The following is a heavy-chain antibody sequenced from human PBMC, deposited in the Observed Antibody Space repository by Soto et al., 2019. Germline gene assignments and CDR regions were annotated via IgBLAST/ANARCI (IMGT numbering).Heavy chain of an antibody. CDR2: ISSSSSTI. CDR1: GFTFSSYS. V-gene: IGHV3-48*01. D-gene: IGHD6-13*01. Sequence: GGSLRLSCAASGFTFSSYSMNWVRQAPGKGLEWVSYISSSSSTIYYADSVKGRFTISRDNAKNSLYLQMNSLRAEDTAVYYCARGVSSWYPVFDDWGQGSLVTVSS. J-gene: IGHJ4*02. CDR3: ARGVSSWYPVFDD.